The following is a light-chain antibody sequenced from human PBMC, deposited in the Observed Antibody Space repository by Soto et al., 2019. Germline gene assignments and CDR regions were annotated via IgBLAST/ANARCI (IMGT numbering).Light chain of an antibody. Sequence: DIQMTQSPPTLSASVGDRVTITCRASQSIRHYLAWYQQMPGKAPKLLIYGASTLQSGVPSRFSGSGSGTEFTLTISSLQPDDFGTYFCQKNNSYSQTFGHGTKVEIK. V-gene: IGKV1-5*01. CDR2: GAS. J-gene: IGKJ1*01. CDR1: QSIRHY. CDR3: QKNNSYSQT.